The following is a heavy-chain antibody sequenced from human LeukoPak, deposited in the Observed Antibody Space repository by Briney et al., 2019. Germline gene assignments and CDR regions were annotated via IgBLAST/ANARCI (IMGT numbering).Heavy chain of an antibody. J-gene: IGHJ4*02. CDR2: IYYSGST. V-gene: IGHV4-39*06. Sequence: PSGTLSLTCTVSGGSISSSSYYWGWIRQPPGKGLEWIGSIYYSGSTYYNPSLKSRVTISVDTSKNQFPLKLSSVTAADTAVYYCADTGGPGGNYWGQGTLVTVSS. D-gene: IGHD1-1*01. CDR1: GGSISSSSYY. CDR3: ADTGGPGGNY.